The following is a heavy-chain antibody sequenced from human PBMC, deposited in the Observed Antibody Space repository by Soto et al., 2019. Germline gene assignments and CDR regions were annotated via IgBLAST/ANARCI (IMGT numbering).Heavy chain of an antibody. CDR3: ARCYSDYGDDGLSLRY. CDR2: ISAYNGKT. J-gene: IGHJ1*01. V-gene: IGHV1-18*01. Sequence: QVQLVQSASEVKRPGASVKVSCKASGYSFKGYAFSWVRQAPGQGLEWMGWISAYNGKTIYSQKFQDRFTMTTDTSTTTVFMELRNLGSDDTAISYCARCYSDYGDDGLSLRYWCQGTLVTVSS. D-gene: IGHD4-17*01. CDR1: GYSFKGYA.